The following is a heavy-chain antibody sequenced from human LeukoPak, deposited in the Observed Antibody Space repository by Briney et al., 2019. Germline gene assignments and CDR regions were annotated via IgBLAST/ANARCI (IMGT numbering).Heavy chain of an antibody. CDR1: GFTFSTYG. CDR2: IRSDGNEK. CDR3: AQERDRRGYFDY. J-gene: IGHJ4*02. Sequence: GGSLRLSCAASGFTFSTYGMHWVRQAPGKGLEWVTFIRSDGNEKYYADSVEGRFTISRDNSESTLYLQMNSLRAEDTAVYYCAQERDRRGYFDYWGQGTLVTVSS. D-gene: IGHD2-15*01. V-gene: IGHV3-30*02.